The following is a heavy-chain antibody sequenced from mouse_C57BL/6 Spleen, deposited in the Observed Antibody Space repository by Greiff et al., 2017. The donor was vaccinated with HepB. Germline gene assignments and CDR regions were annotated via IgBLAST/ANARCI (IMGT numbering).Heavy chain of an antibody. CDR3: ATFYDYGFAY. CDR1: GYTFTSYW. J-gene: IGHJ3*01. V-gene: IGHV1-64*01. CDR2: IHPNSGST. D-gene: IGHD2-4*01. Sequence: VQLQQPGAELVKPGASVKLSCKASGYTFTSYWMHWVKQRPGQGLEWIGMIHPNSGSTNYNEKFKRKATLTVDKSSSTAYMQLSSLTSEDSAVYYCATFYDYGFAYWGQGTLVTVSA.